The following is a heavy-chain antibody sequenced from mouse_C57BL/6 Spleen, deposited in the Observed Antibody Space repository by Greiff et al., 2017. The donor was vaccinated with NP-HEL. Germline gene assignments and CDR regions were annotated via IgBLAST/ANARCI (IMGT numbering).Heavy chain of an antibody. CDR3: ARDDGGVAY. V-gene: IGHV1-59*01. J-gene: IGHJ3*01. CDR1: GYTFTSYW. D-gene: IGHD2-3*01. CDR2: IDPSDSYT. Sequence: VQLQQPGAELVRPGTSVKLSCKASGYTFTSYWMHWVKQRPGQGLEWIGVIDPSDSYTNYNQKFKGKATLTVDTSSSTAYMQLSSLTSEDSAVYYCARDDGGVAYWGQGTLVTVSA.